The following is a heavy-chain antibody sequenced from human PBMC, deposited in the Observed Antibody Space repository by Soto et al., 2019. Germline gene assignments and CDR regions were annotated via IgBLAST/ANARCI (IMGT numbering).Heavy chain of an antibody. CDR1: GGSFNSYT. CDR2: IIPVLGVA. V-gene: IGHV1-69*02. J-gene: IGHJ4*02. CDR3: ARGDVAAGETLGS. D-gene: IGHD6-13*01. Sequence: QVQLVQSGAEVKKPGSSVKVSCKASGGSFNSYTFSWVRQAPGQGPEWMGRIIPVLGVANYAQTFQGRVTITAAKSSSTVYMDLNRLRSEDTAVYYCARGDVAAGETLGSWGQRTLVPVSS.